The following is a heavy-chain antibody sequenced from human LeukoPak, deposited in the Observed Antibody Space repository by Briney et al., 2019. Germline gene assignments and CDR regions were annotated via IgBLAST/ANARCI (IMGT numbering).Heavy chain of an antibody. D-gene: IGHD5-12*01. J-gene: IGHJ4*02. CDR1: GGSISSGSYS. CDR2: IYYSGST. CDR3: VRLVGGDIDY. Sequence: PSETLSLTCTVSGGSISSGSYSWGWIRQPPGKGLEWIGSIYYSGSTYYNPSLRSRVTISVDTSKNQFSLKLSSVTAADTAVYYCVRLVGGDIDYWGQGTLVTVSS. V-gene: IGHV4-39*01.